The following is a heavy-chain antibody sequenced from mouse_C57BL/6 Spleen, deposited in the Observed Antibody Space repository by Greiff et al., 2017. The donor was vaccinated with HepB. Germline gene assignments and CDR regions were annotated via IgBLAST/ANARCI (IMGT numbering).Heavy chain of an antibody. D-gene: IGHD1-1*01. CDR3: ARTTVVALDY. Sequence: VQLQQPGAELVMPGASVKLSCKASGYTFTSYWMHWVKQRPGQGLEWIGEIDPSDSYTNYNQKFKGKSTLTVDKSSSTAYMQLSSLTSEDSAVYYCARTTVVALDYWGQGTTLTVSS. CDR2: IDPSDSYT. J-gene: IGHJ2*01. V-gene: IGHV1-69*01. CDR1: GYTFTSYW.